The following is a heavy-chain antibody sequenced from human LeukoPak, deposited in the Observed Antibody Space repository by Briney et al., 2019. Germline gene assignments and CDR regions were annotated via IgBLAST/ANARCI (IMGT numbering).Heavy chain of an antibody. Sequence: ASVKVSCKASGGTFSSYAISWVRQAPGQGLEWMGGIIPIFGTANYAQKFQGRVTMTEDTSTDTAYMELSSLRSEDTAVYYCATERGHDYYDSSGYCPLGYWGQGTLVTVSS. CDR3: ATERGHDYYDSSGYCPLGY. CDR1: GGTFSSYA. CDR2: IIPIFGTA. D-gene: IGHD3-22*01. V-gene: IGHV1-69*06. J-gene: IGHJ4*02.